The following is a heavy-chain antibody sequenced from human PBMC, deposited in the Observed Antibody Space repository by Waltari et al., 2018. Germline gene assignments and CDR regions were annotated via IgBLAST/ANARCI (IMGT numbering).Heavy chain of an antibody. CDR2: RKQEGSEK. J-gene: IGHJ3*02. D-gene: IGHD3-10*01. CDR3: ARFYVSGAFDI. CDR1: GFTFSSYW. V-gene: IGHV3-7*01. Sequence: EVQLVESGGGLVQPGGSLRLSCAASGFTFSSYWMSWVRQAPGKGVEWVANRKQEGSEKYYVDSVKGRFTISRDNAKNSLYLQMNSLRAEDTAVYYCARFYVSGAFDIWGQGTMVTVSS.